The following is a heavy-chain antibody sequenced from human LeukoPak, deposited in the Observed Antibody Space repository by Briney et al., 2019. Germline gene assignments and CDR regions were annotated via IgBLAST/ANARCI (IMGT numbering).Heavy chain of an antibody. J-gene: IGHJ3*02. CDR3: ARSFSSSDAFGI. CDR2: IYYSGST. Sequence: PSETLSLTCAVYGGSFSGYYWSWIRQPPGKGLEWIGYIYYSGSTNYNPSLKSRVTISVDTSKNQFSLKLSSVTAADTAVYYCARSFSSSDAFGIWGQGTVVTVSS. D-gene: IGHD6-6*01. CDR1: GGSFSGYY. V-gene: IGHV4-59*01.